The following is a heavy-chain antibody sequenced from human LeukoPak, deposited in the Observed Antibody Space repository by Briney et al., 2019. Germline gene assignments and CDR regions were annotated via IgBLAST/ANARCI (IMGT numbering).Heavy chain of an antibody. CDR2: ISGSGGST. V-gene: IGHV3-23*01. Sequence: GGSLRLSCAASGFTFSGYAMSWVRQAPGKGLEWVSAISGSGGSTYYADSVKGRFTISRDNSKNTLYLQMNSLRAEDTAVYYCAKDKAGWNYVLVYFDYWGQGTLVTVSS. J-gene: IGHJ4*02. CDR1: GFTFSGYA. CDR3: AKDKAGWNYVLVYFDY. D-gene: IGHD1-7*01.